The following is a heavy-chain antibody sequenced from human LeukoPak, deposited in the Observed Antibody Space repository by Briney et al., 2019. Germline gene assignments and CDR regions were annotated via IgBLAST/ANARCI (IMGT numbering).Heavy chain of an antibody. D-gene: IGHD6-13*01. J-gene: IGHJ4*02. CDR1: GGSISSSSYY. CDR2: IFYSGST. CDR3: ASARAAAGQYYLDY. Sequence: PSETLSLTCTVSGGSISSSSYYWGWIRQPPGKGLEWIGTIFYSGSTYHNPSLKSRVTISVDTSKNQFSLRLSSVTAADTAVYYCASARAAAGQYYLDYWGQGALVTVSS. V-gene: IGHV4-39*01.